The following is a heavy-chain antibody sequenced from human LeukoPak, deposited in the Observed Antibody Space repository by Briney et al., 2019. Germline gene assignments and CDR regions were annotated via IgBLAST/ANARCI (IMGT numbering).Heavy chain of an antibody. CDR2: VNPNSGNT. Sequence: ASVKVSCKASGYTFTSYDINWVRQATGQGLEWMGWVNPNSGNTGYAQKFQGRVTMTRNTSISTAYMELSSLRSEDTAVYYCAREVVVPAAIGYYYYMEVWGKGTTVTVSS. D-gene: IGHD2-2*02. V-gene: IGHV1-8*01. CDR1: GYTFTSYD. CDR3: AREVVVPAAIGYYYYMEV. J-gene: IGHJ6*03.